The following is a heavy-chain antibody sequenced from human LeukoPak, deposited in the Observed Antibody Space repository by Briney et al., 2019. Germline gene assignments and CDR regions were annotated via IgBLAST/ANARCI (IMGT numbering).Heavy chain of an antibody. V-gene: IGHV4-39*01. CDR3: ARKTAIAVADY. J-gene: IGHJ4*02. CDR1: GGSISSSSYY. CDR2: IYYSGST. D-gene: IGHD6-19*01. Sequence: SETLSLTCTVSGGSISSSSYYWGWIRQPPGKGLEWIGSIYYSGSTYYNPSLKSRVTISVDTSKNQFSLKLRSVTAADTAVYYCARKTAIAVADYWGQGTLVTVSS.